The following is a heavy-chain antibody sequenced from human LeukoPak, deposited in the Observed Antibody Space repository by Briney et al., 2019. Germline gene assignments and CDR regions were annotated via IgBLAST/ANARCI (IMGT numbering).Heavy chain of an antibody. CDR3: AIISYDAIH. J-gene: IGHJ4*02. D-gene: IGHD5-12*01. Sequence: ASVKVSCKASGYTFTTYYMHWVRQAPGQGLEWMGVINPIGGSTNYAQNFQGRVTVTRDSSTNTVYMEPSSLRSEDTAVYYCAIISYDAIHWGQGTLVTVSS. CDR1: GYTFTTYY. V-gene: IGHV1-46*01. CDR2: INPIGGST.